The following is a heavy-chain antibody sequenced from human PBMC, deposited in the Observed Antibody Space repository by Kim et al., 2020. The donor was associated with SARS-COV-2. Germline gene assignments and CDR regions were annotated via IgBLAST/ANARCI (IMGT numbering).Heavy chain of an antibody. CDR2: GGSI. J-gene: IGHJ5*02. Sequence: GGSINSADPVNGRFTISRDNAKKSLSLQMNSLTPEDTAVYYCVREPASWGQGTLVTVSS. V-gene: IGHV3-11*01. CDR3: VREPAS.